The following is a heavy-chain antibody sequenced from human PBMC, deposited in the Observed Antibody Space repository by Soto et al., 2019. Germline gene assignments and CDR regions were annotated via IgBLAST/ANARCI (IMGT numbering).Heavy chain of an antibody. J-gene: IGHJ4*01. Sequence: PSETLSLTCNVSGGSISSDDYYWSWIRQPPGKGLEWIGYIYHSGSSYYNPSLQSRVTISIDTSKNQLSLKLSSVTAADTAVYYCARGVLHWGQGTLVT. CDR3: ARGVLH. V-gene: IGHV4-30-4*01. CDR1: GGSISSDDYY. CDR2: IYHSGSS.